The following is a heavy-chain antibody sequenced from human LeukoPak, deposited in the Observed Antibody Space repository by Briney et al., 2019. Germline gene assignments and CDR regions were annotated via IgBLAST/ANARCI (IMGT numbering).Heavy chain of an antibody. CDR2: IKQDGSAK. V-gene: IGHV3-7*03. J-gene: IGHJ4*02. Sequence: PGGSLRLSCAASGFTFGDTWMNWVRQVPGQGLEWVANIKQDGSAKPYVDSVKGRFTISRDNAKNSLFLQMNSLRAEDTAVYYCARDNGWSADFWGQGTLVTVSS. CDR1: GFTFGDTW. D-gene: IGHD2-15*01. CDR3: ARDNGWSADF.